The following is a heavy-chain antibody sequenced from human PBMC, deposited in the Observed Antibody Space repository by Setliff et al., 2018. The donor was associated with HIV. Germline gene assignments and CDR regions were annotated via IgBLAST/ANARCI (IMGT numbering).Heavy chain of an antibody. D-gene: IGHD1-1*01. J-gene: IGHJ4*02. V-gene: IGHV1-3*01. Sequence: ASVKVSCKTSGYTFTNLATHWVRQAPGQRLEWMGWINGGNGNTKYSEKFQGRVTLTRETSASTAYMELNSLRSEDTAVYYCARRGETTVAFSFDFWGQGTLGTVPQ. CDR3: ARRGETTVAFSFDF. CDR2: INGGNGNT. CDR1: GYTFTNLA.